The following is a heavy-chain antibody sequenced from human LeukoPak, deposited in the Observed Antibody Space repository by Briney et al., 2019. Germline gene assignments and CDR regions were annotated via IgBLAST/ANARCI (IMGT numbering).Heavy chain of an antibody. V-gene: IGHV1-2*02. Sequence: ASVKVSCKASGYTFTGYYMHWVRQAPGQGLEWMGWINPNSGGTNYAQKFQGRVTMTRDTSISTAYMELSRLRSDDTAVYYCALLESGYGYLFDYWGQGTLVTVSS. CDR3: ALLESGYGYLFDY. CDR1: GYTFTGYY. CDR2: INPNSGGT. D-gene: IGHD5-18*01. J-gene: IGHJ4*02.